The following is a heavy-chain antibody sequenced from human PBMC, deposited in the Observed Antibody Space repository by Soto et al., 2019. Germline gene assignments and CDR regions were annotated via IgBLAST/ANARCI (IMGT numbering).Heavy chain of an antibody. CDR2: IYYSGST. Sequence: QLQLQESGPGLVKPSETLSLTCTVSGGSISSSSYYWGWIRQPPGKGLEWIGSIYYSGSTYYNPXLKSRVTISVXXSXNPXSLKLSSVTAADTAVYYCARRLTTVTTSTYNWFDPWGQGTLVTVSS. D-gene: IGHD4-4*01. CDR3: ARRLTTVTTSTYNWFDP. V-gene: IGHV4-39*01. J-gene: IGHJ5*02. CDR1: GGSISSSSYY.